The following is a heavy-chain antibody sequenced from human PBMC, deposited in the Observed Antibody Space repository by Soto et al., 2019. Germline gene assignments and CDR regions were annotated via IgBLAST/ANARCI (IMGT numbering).Heavy chain of an antibody. D-gene: IGHD3-22*01. CDR1: GFTFSSYA. CDR2: ISGSGGST. V-gene: IGHV3-23*01. Sequence: PGGSLRLSCAASGFTFSSYAMSWVRQAPGKGLEWVSAISGSGGSTYYADSVKGRFTISRDNSKNTLYLQMNSLRAEDTAVYYCERTRPYYYSSSGYYYWGQGTLVTVSS. J-gene: IGHJ4*02. CDR3: ERTRPYYYSSSGYYY.